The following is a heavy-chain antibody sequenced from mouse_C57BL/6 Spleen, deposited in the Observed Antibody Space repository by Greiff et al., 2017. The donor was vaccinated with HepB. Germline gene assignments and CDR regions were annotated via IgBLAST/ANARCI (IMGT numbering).Heavy chain of an antibody. J-gene: IGHJ3*01. D-gene: IGHD2-2*01. CDR3: AREIYYGYDGDWFAY. V-gene: IGHV3-6*01. CDR1: GYSITSGYY. Sequence: DVQLQESGPGLVKPSQSLSLTCSVTGYSITSGYYWNWIRQFPGNKLEWMGYISYDGSNNYNPSLKNRISITRDTSKNQFFLKLNSVTTEDTATYYCAREIYYGYDGDWFAYWGQGTLVTVSA. CDR2: ISYDGSN.